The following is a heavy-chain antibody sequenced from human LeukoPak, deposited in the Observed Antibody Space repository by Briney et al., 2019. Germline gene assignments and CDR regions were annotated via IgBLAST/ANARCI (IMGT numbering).Heavy chain of an antibody. CDR1: GYTFTGYY. J-gene: IGHJ3*02. D-gene: IGHD3-10*01. CDR2: INPNSGGT. Sequence: ASVKVSCKASGYTFTGYYMHWVRQAPGQGLEWMGWINPNSGGTNYAQKFQGRVTMTRDTSISTAYMELSRLRSDDTAVYYCARDLDGSGAFDIWGQGTMVTVSS. CDR3: ARDLDGSGAFDI. V-gene: IGHV1-2*02.